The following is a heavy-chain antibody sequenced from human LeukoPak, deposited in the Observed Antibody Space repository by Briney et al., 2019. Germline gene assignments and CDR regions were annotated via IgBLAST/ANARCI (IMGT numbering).Heavy chain of an antibody. V-gene: IGHV4-39*01. CDR3: ASGYTAAGRRFDP. CDR1: GGSLSSSSY. J-gene: IGHJ5*02. Sequence: SETLSLTCTVSGGSLSSSSYWGWIRQPPGKGLEWIGSIYYSGSTYYSPSLKSRVTISLDPSKNQFSLKLSSLTAADTAIYYCASGYTAAGRRFDPWGQGTLVTVSS. D-gene: IGHD6-13*01. CDR2: IYYSGST.